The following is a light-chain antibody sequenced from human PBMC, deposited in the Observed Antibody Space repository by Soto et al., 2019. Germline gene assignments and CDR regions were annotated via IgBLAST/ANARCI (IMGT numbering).Light chain of an antibody. Sequence: DIQMTQSPSSVSASVGDRVTITCRASQDISSWLTWYQQKPGKAPKVLIYIASRLQPGVPSRFSGRRSGTDFSLTITNLQPDDFATYFCQQSKSFPLTFGGGTQVEI. CDR3: QQSKSFPLT. V-gene: IGKV1-12*01. CDR2: IAS. J-gene: IGKJ4*01. CDR1: QDISSW.